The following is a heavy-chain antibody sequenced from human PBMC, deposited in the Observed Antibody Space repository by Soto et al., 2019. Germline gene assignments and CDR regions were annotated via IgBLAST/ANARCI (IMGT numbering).Heavy chain of an antibody. V-gene: IGHV3-23*01. D-gene: IGHD1-7*01. CDR1: GFTFSSYA. Sequence: GGSLRLSCAASGFTFSSYAMSWVRQAPGKGLEWVSAISGSGGSTYYADSVKGRFTISRDNSKNTLYLQMNSLRAEDTAVYYCAKDHRRYNWNSRVDYWGQGTLVTVSS. CDR3: AKDHRRYNWNSRVDY. J-gene: IGHJ4*02. CDR2: ISGSGGST.